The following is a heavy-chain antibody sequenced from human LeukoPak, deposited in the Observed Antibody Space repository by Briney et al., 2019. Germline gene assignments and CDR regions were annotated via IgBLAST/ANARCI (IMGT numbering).Heavy chain of an antibody. CDR3: ARRPTDDEGGLTPDGIEY. V-gene: IGHV3-11*01. CDR1: GFRFSDYY. J-gene: IGHJ4*02. D-gene: IGHD3/OR15-3a*01. Sequence: GGSLRLSCAASGFRFSDYYMGWIRQAPGKGLEWLSYISTSGRTIYYADSVRGRFTISRDNAKNSLYLQVNSMRAEDTAVYYCARRPTDDEGGLTPDGIEYLGQGTLVTVSS. CDR2: ISTSGRTI.